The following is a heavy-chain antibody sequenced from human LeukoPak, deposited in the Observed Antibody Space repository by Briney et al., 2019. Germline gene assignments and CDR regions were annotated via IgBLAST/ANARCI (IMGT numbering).Heavy chain of an antibody. CDR3: VAPWTY. CDR1: GFNFTDAR. Sequence: AGGSLRLSCEASGFNFTDARMSWVRQAPGKGLEWVGRIRNKGDGGTTDYGAPVQGRFFISRDDSKNTLYLELSGLKIEDTALYYCVAPWTYWGQGTLVTVSS. D-gene: IGHD3/OR15-3a*01. J-gene: IGHJ4*02. V-gene: IGHV3-15*01. CDR2: IRNKGDGGTT.